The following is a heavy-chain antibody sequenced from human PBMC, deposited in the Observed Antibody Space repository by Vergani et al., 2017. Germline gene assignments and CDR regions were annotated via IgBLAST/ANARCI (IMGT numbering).Heavy chain of an antibody. CDR1: GGSFSGYY. CDR3: ASIHSSSSLGSHWFDP. Sequence: QVQLQQWGAGLLKPSETLSLTCAVYGGSFSGYYWSWIRQPPGKGLEWIGEINHSGSTNYNPSLKSRVTISVDTSKNQFSLKLSSVTAADTAVYYCASIHSSSSLGSHWFDPWSQGTLVTVSS. V-gene: IGHV4-34*01. D-gene: IGHD6-6*01. J-gene: IGHJ5*02. CDR2: INHSGST.